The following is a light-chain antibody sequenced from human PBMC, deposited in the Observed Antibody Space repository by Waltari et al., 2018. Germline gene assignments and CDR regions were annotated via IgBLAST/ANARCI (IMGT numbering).Light chain of an antibody. Sequence: QSALTHPASVSGSPGQSITISCPATSTYDCCYTYVSWYQQHPGKAPKLMIYDVSKRPSGVSNRFSGSKSGNTASLTISGLQAEDEADYYCSSYTSSSTFVFGTGTKVTVL. CDR1: STYDCCYTY. CDR2: DVS. V-gene: IGLV2-14*01. J-gene: IGLJ1*01. CDR3: SSYTSSSTFV.